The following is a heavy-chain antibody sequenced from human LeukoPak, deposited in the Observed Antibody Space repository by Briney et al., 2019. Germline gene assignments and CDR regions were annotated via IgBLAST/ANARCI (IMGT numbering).Heavy chain of an antibody. D-gene: IGHD6-13*01. CDR3: ARGRAALSI. V-gene: IGHV4-34*01. CDR2: INHSGST. Sequence: SETLSLTCAVYGGSFSGYYWSWIRQPPGKGLEWIGEINHSGSTNYNPSLKSRVTISVDTSKHQFSLKLSSVTAADTAVYHCARGRAALSIWGQGTMVTVSS. CDR1: GGSFSGYY. J-gene: IGHJ3*02.